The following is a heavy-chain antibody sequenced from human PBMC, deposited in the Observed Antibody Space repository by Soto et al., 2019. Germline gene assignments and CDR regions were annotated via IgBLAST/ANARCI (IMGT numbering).Heavy chain of an antibody. CDR3: AKGGGYGDYEGIFDY. D-gene: IGHD4-17*01. CDR1: GFTFSSYA. V-gene: IGHV3-23*01. CDR2: ISGSGGST. Sequence: EVQLLESGGGLVQPGGSLRLSCAASGFTFSSYAMSWVRQAPGKGLEWVSAISGSGGSTYYADSVKGRFTISRDNSKNTLYRQMNSLRAEDTAVYYCAKGGGYGDYEGIFDYWGQGTLVTVSS. J-gene: IGHJ4*02.